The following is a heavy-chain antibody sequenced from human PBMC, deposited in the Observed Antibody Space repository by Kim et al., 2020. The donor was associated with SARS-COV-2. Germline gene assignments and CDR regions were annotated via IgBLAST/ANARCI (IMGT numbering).Heavy chain of an antibody. J-gene: IGHJ5*02. CDR2: DK. D-gene: IGHD5-18*01. Sequence: DKYFLDSVKGRFTISRANAKNSLYLQLNSLTAEDTAVYYCARDIRYSSGSWGQGTLVTVSS. CDR3: ARDIRYSSGS. V-gene: IGHV3-7*01.